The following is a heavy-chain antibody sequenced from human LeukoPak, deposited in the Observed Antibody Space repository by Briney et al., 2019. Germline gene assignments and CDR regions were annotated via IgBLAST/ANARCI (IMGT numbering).Heavy chain of an antibody. CDR3: ARARSMVRGVIFDY. D-gene: IGHD3-10*01. CDR1: GYTFTSNY. CDR2: ISPSGGST. V-gene: IGHV1-46*01. Sequence: ASVKVSCKAFGYTFTSNYMHWVRQAPGQGPEWMGVISPSGGSTTYAQKFQGRVTLTRDMSTSTDYLELSSLRSEDTAVYYCARARSMVRGVIFDYWGQGTLVTVSS. J-gene: IGHJ4*02.